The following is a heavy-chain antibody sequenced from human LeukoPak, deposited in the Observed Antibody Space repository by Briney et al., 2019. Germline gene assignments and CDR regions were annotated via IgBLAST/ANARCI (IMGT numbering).Heavy chain of an antibody. D-gene: IGHD6-13*01. CDR3: ANLPELRSSSSWFYY. CDR1: GFTFSSYS. J-gene: IGHJ4*02. Sequence: GGSLRLSCAASGFTFSSYSMNWVRQAPGKGLEWVSYISSSSSTIYYADSVKGRFTISRDNAKNSLYLQMNSLRPEDTAVYYCANLPELRSSSSWFYYWGQGTLVTVSS. CDR2: ISSSSSTI. V-gene: IGHV3-48*01.